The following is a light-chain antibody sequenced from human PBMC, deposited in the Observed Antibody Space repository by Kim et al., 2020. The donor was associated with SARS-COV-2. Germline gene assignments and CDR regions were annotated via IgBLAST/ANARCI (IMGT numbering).Light chain of an antibody. Sequence: QSALTQPASVSGTPGQRVTISCFGSSSNIGSNYVHWYQQFPGTTPKLLIYRNNQRPSGVPDRFSGSKSGTSASLAISGLRSEDEADYYCAAWDDSPSGMVFGGGTQLTVL. V-gene: IGLV1-47*01. CDR1: SSNIGSNY. J-gene: IGLJ2*01. CDR2: RNN. CDR3: AAWDDSPSGMV.